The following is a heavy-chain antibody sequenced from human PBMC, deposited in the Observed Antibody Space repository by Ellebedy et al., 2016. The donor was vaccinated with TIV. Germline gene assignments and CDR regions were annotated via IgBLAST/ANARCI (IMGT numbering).Heavy chain of an antibody. J-gene: IGHJ5*02. CDR3: ARGDTYYYDSSGYYWSQEQNKRP. CDR2: ISAYNGNT. D-gene: IGHD3-22*01. V-gene: IGHV1-18*04. Sequence: ASVKVSXXASGYTFTSYGISWVRQAPGQGLEWMGWISAYNGNTNYAQKFQGRVTMTRDTSTSTVYMELSSLRSEDTAVYYCARGDTYYYDSSGYYWSQEQNKRPWGQGTLVTVSS. CDR1: GYTFTSYG.